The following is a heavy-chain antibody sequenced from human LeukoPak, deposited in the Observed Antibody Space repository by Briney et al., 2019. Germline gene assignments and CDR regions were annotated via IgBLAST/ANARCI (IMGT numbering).Heavy chain of an antibody. V-gene: IGHV3-23*01. CDR1: GFTFSSYG. Sequence: GGSLRLSCAASGFTFSSYGMSWVRQAPGKGLEWVSAISGSGGSTYYADSVKGRFTISRDNSKNTLYLQMNSLRAEDTAVYYCAKDYRRYYYDSSGEGAFDIWGQGTMVTVSS. J-gene: IGHJ3*02. D-gene: IGHD3-22*01. CDR3: AKDYRRYYYDSSGEGAFDI. CDR2: ISGSGGST.